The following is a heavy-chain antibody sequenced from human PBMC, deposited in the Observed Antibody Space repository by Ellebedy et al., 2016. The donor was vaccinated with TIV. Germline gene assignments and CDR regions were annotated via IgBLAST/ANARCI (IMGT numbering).Heavy chain of an antibody. CDR3: ARSCGTPYCLFDY. V-gene: IGHV1-3*01. D-gene: IGHD1-26*01. J-gene: IGHJ4*02. CDR1: GYTFTSYA. CDR2: TNAGNGNT. Sequence: ASVKVSXXASGYTFTSYAMHWVRQAPGQRLEWMGWTNAGNGNTKYSQKFQGRVTITRDTSASTAYMELSSLRSEDTAVYYCARSCGTPYCLFDYWGQGTLVTVSS.